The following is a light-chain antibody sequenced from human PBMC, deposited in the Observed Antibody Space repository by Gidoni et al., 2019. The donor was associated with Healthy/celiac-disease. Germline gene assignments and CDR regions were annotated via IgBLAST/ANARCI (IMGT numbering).Light chain of an antibody. V-gene: IGKV3-11*01. CDR2: DAS. J-gene: IGKJ1*01. CDR3: QQRSNWWT. Sequence: IVLKQSPATLSLSPGEIATLSCRASQSVSSYLAWYQPKPGQAPRLLIYDASNRATGIPAMFSGSGSGTDFTLTISRLAPEDFAFYYCQQRSNWWTFGQGTKVEIK. CDR1: QSVSSY.